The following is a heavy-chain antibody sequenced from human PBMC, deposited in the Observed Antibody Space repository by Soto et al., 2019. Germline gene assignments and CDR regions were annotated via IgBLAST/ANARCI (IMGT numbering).Heavy chain of an antibody. V-gene: IGHV1-18*01. CDR3: ARAVCSSTSCYAGNWFDP. J-gene: IGHJ5*02. Sequence: ASVKVSCKASGYTFTSYGISWVRQAPGQGLEWMGWISAYNGNTNYAQKLQGRVTMTTDTSTSTAYMELRSLRSDDTAVYYCARAVCSSTSCYAGNWFDPWGQGTLVTVSS. CDR1: GYTFTSYG. CDR2: ISAYNGNT. D-gene: IGHD2-2*01.